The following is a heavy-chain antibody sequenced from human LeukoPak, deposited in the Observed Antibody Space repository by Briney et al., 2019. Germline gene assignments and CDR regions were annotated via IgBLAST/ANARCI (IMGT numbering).Heavy chain of an antibody. D-gene: IGHD3-10*01. J-gene: IGHJ3*02. CDR3: ARSSGVIGAFDI. CDR1: GYTFTGYY. V-gene: IGHV1-18*04. CDR2: ISAYNGNT. Sequence: ASVKVSFKASGYTFTGYYMHWVRQAPGQGLEWMGWISAYNGNTNYAQKLQGRVTMITDTSTSTAYMELRSLRSDDTAVYYCARSSGVIGAFDIWGQGTMVTVSS.